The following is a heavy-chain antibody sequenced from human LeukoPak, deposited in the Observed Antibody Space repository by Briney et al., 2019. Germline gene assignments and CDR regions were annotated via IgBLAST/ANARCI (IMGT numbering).Heavy chain of an antibody. CDR1: GFTFSSYW. CDR2: IKQDGSEK. V-gene: IGHV3-7*01. J-gene: IGHJ3*02. D-gene: IGHD1-26*01. CDR3: ARAVRSYYFYSGDAFDI. Sequence: PGGSLRLSRAASGFTFSSYWMSWVRQAPGKGLEWVANIKQDGSEKYYVDSVKGRFTISRDNAKNSLYLQMNSLRAEDTAVYYCARAVRSYYFYSGDAFDIWGQGTMVTVSS.